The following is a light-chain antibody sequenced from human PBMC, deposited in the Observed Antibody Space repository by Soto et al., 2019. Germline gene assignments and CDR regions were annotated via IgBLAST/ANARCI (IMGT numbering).Light chain of an antibody. CDR3: MQALQTPLT. Sequence: DIVLTQSPLSLPVTPGEPASISCRSSQSLLQSDGYNYLHWYLQKPGQSPQLLISLGSNRASGVPDRFSGSESGTDFILKISRVEAEDVGVYYCMQALQTPLTFGGGTKVEIK. V-gene: IGKV2-28*01. J-gene: IGKJ4*01. CDR2: LGS. CDR1: QSLLQSDGYNY.